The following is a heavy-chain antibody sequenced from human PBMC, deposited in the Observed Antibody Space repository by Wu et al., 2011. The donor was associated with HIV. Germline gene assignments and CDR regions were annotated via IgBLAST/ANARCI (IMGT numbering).Heavy chain of an antibody. CDR3: ALLVVGANAFDI. CDR1: GYSFTTYT. J-gene: IGHJ3*02. V-gene: IGHV1-69*08. CDR2: IIPILGTT. Sequence: QVQLVQSGAEVKKPGASVKVSCKASGYSFTTYTISWVRQAPGQGLEWMGRIIPILGTTNYAQNFQGRVTIIADKSTNTVYMELSSLRSEDTAVYYCALLVVGANAFDIWGQGTMVTVSS. D-gene: IGHD1-26*01.